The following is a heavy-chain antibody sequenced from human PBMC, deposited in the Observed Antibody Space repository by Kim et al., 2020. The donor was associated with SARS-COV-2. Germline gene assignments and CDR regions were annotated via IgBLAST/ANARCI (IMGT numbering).Heavy chain of an antibody. CDR3: ARGHYYDILTGLNY. Sequence: SETLSLTCAVYGGSFSGYYWSWIRQPPGKGLEWIGEINHSGSTNYNPSLKSRVTISVDTSKNQFSLKLSSVTAADTAVYYCARGHYYDILTGLNYWGQGT. CDR1: GGSFSGYY. CDR2: INHSGST. D-gene: IGHD3-9*01. J-gene: IGHJ4*02. V-gene: IGHV4-34*01.